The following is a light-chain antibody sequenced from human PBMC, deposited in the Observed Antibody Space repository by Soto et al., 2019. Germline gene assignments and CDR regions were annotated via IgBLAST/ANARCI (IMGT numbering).Light chain of an antibody. CDR1: HSIRDC. J-gene: IGKJ4*01. V-gene: IGKV1-5*01. CDR2: DAS. CDR3: QQYESYSRT. Sequence: DIPMNQSPYTLSAYVGDSLTITCRASHSIRDCLAWYQQKPGKAHHILIYDASNLESGVPSRFSGSGFGTEVTLSIISLRPYDFATYYCQQYESYSRTCGGGTRVEIK.